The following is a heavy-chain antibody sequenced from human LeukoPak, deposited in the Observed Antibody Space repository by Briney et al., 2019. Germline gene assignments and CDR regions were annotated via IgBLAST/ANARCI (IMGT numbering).Heavy chain of an antibody. CDR1: GFTFSTYA. CDR2: IGGGGGGT. D-gene: IGHD6-25*01. Sequence: GGSLRLSCAASGFTFSTYAMSWVRQAPGKGLEWVSTIGGGGGGTYYADSVKGRFTISRDTSKNTLFLQMNSLRAEDTAVYYCARDEIPSGTWGQGTMVIVSS. J-gene: IGHJ3*01. V-gene: IGHV3-23*01. CDR3: ARDEIPSGT.